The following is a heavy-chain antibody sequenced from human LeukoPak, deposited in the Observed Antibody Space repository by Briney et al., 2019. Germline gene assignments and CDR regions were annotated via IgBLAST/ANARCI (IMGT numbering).Heavy chain of an antibody. CDR1: GLTFRNYW. CDR3: VYWPGKYYVTGETPANS. V-gene: IGHV3-7*01. CDR2: ISEDGRNK. D-gene: IGHD3-10*02. Sequence: PGGSLRLSCAASGLTFRNYWMSWIRQAPGKGLEWAAHISEDGRNKYYVDSVKGRFTISRDNAKNSLYLQMNSLRVEDTAVYYCVYWPGKYYVTGETPANSWGQGTLVTVSS. J-gene: IGHJ4*02.